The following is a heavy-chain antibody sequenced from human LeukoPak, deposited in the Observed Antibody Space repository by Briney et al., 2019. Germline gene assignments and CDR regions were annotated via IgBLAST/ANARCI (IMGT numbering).Heavy chain of an antibody. V-gene: IGHV3-23*01. D-gene: IGHD6-19*01. CDR2: ISGRGSST. CDR3: ARQPDDFSGWNNGQGFFDY. CDR1: GFTFSSYV. Sequence: GGSLRLSCAASGFTFSSYVMSWVRQAPGKGLEWVSGISGRGSSTYYADSVKGRFTISRDNSKNTLYLQMNSLRAEDTAVHYCARQPDDFSGWNNGQGFFDYWGQGTLVTVSS. J-gene: IGHJ4*02.